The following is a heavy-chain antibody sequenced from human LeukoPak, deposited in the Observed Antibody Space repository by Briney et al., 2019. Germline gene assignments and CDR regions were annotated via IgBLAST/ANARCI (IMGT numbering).Heavy chain of an antibody. CDR1: GFTFSSYS. D-gene: IGHD4-17*01. Sequence: GGSLRLSCTASGFTFSSYSMSWVRQGPGTGLEWVSAISGSGDTTFYADSVKGRFTVSRDNSKKTLYLQVNSLRAEDTAVYFCAKELTTERTPGVDSWGQGTLVTVSS. CDR2: ISGSGDTT. J-gene: IGHJ4*02. CDR3: AKELTTERTPGVDS. V-gene: IGHV3-23*01.